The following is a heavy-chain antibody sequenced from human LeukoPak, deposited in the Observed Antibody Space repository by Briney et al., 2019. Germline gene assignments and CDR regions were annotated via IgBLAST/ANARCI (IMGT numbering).Heavy chain of an antibody. V-gene: IGHV4-4*02. D-gene: IGHD3-10*01. CDR3: ARGRVRGVITHPFGP. CDR1: GGSISSSDW. Sequence: PSETLSLTCAVSGGSISSSDWWSWVRQPPGKGLEWIGEIYHSGSTNYNPSLKSRVTISVDTSKSQFSLKLSSVTAADTAVYYCARGRVRGVITHPFGPWGQGTLVTVSS. CDR2: IYHSGST. J-gene: IGHJ5*02.